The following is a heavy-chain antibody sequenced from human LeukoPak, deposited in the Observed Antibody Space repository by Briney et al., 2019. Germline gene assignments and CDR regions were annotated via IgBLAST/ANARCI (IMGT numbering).Heavy chain of an antibody. V-gene: IGHV2-5*02. J-gene: IGHJ1*01. CDR1: GFSLSTSGVG. CDR3: AHRRPGTGAAGI. CDR2: IYWDDDK. D-gene: IGHD6-13*01. Sequence: SGPTLVNPTQTLTLTCTFSGFSLSTSGVGVGWVRQPPGKALEWLALIYWDDDKRYSPSLKNRLTITKDTSKTQVVLTMTNMDPVDTATYYCAHRRPGTGAAGIWGQGTLVTVSS.